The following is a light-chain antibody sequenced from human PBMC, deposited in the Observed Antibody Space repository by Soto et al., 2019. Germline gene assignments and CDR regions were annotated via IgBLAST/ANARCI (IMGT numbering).Light chain of an antibody. CDR2: DGS. CDR1: SSDVGSHNL. Sequence: QSALTQPASVSGSPGQSITISCTGTSSDVGSHNLVSWYRQYPGKAPKLMIYDGSERPSGVSNRFSASKSGNTASLTISGLQAEDEADYYCWSYAGADTWVFGGGTKRTVL. CDR3: WSYAGADTWV. V-gene: IGLV2-23*01. J-gene: IGLJ3*02.